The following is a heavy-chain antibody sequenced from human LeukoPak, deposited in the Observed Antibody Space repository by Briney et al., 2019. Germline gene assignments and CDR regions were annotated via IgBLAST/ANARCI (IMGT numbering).Heavy chain of an antibody. CDR3: ARDSADFDWLLYGDY. CDR1: GFTFSSYA. D-gene: IGHD3-9*01. Sequence: GGSLRLSCAASGFTFSSYAMHWVRQAPGKGLEWVAVISYDGSNKYYADSVKGRFTISRGNSKNTLYLQMNSLRAEDTAVYYCARDSADFDWLLYGDYWGQGTLVTASS. V-gene: IGHV3-30*04. J-gene: IGHJ4*02. CDR2: ISYDGSNK.